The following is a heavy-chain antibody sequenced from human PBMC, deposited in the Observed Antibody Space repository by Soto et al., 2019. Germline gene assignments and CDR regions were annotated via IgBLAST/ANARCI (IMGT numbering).Heavy chain of an antibody. CDR2: VFYTGGT. D-gene: IGHD5-18*01. CDR1: GGSVSSAGYY. V-gene: IGHV4-61*08. J-gene: IGHJ4*02. CDR3: ARDSGWAGMVPFDH. Sequence: PSETLSLTCTVSGGSVSSAGYYWSWIRQPPEKGLEWIGYVFYTGGTNYNPSLKSRVTMSLDTSKSQFSLKLSSVTAADTAVYYCARDSGWAGMVPFDHWGRGILVTVSS.